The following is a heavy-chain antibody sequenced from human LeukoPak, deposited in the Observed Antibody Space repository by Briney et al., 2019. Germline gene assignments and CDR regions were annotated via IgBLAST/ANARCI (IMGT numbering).Heavy chain of an antibody. CDR3: ARVVAVAGPDY. CDR2: ISSSSSYI. V-gene: IGHV3-21*01. J-gene: IGHJ4*02. D-gene: IGHD6-19*01. CDR1: GFTFSSYS. Sequence: GGSLRLYCAASGFTFSSYSMNWVRQAPGKGLEWVSSISSSSSYIYYADSVKGRFTISRDNAKNSLYLQMNSLRAEDTAVYYCARVVAVAGPDYWGQGTLVTVSS.